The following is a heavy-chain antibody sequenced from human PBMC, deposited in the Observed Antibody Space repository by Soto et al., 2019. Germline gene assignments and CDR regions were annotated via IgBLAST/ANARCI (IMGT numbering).Heavy chain of an antibody. D-gene: IGHD3-3*01. CDR2: IIPIFGTA. J-gene: IGHJ6*02. CDR3: ARDLRADFWSGGGMDV. CDR1: GGTFSSYA. V-gene: IGHV1-69*13. Sequence: SVKVSCKASGGTFSSYAISWVRQAPGQGLEWMGGIIPIFGTANYAQKFQGRVTITADESTSTAYMELSSLRSEDTAVYYCARDLRADFWSGGGMDVWGQGTTVTV.